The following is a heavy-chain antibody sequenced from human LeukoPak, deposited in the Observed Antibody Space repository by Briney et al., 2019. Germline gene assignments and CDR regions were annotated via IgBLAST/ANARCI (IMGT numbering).Heavy chain of an antibody. D-gene: IGHD3-10*01. Sequence: SETLSLTCTVSGGSISSYYWSWIRQPAGKGLEWIGRIYTSGSTNYNPSLKSRVTISVDTSKNQFSLKLSSVTAADTAVYHCARHLVLLWFGELLPSWFDPWGQGTLVTVSS. CDR3: ARHLVLLWFGELLPSWFDP. J-gene: IGHJ5*02. CDR1: GGSISSYY. CDR2: IYTSGST. V-gene: IGHV4-4*07.